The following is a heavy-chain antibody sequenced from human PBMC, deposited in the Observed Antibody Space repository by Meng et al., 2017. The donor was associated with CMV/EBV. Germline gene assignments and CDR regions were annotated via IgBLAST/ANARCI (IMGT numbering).Heavy chain of an antibody. V-gene: IGHV3-30*02. D-gene: IGHD2-2*02. CDR1: GFTFSSYG. J-gene: IGHJ6*02. Sequence: GESLRLSCAASGFTFSSYGMHWVRQAPGKGLEWVAFIRYDGSNKYYADSVKGRFTISRDNSKNTLYLQMNSLRAEDTAVYYCAKDDSQLLYRDPYYYYGMDVWGQGTTVTVSS. CDR3: AKDDSQLLYRDPYYYYGMDV. CDR2: IRYDGSNK.